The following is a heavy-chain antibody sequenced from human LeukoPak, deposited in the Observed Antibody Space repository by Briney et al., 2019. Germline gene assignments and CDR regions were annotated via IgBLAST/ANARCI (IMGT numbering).Heavy chain of an antibody. CDR1: GSIFSPYA. CDR3: AREKYCTSTDCLHGRFYFNS. Sequence: GGSLRLSCSASGSIFSPYAMHWVRQAPGKGLEYVSSISSEGKTTYYADSVKGRFTVSRDNSKNTLYLQMNTLRAEDTAVYYCAREKYCTSTDCLHGRFYFNSWGQGTLVTVSS. V-gene: IGHV3-64*04. CDR2: ISSEGKTT. J-gene: IGHJ4*02. D-gene: IGHD2-2*01.